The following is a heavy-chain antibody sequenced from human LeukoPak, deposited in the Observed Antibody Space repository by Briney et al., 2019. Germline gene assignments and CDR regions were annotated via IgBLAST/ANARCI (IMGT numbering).Heavy chain of an antibody. CDR2: TSAYNGNT. CDR3: ARGKGRITMVRGVIITNDY. J-gene: IGHJ4*02. V-gene: IGHV1-18*01. CDR1: GYTFTSYG. Sequence: ASVKVSCKASGYTFTSYGISWARQAPGQGLEWMGWTSAYNGNTNYAQKLQGRVTMTTDTSTSTAYMELRSLRSDDTAVYYCARGKGRITMVRGVIITNDYWGQGTLVTVSS. D-gene: IGHD3-10*01.